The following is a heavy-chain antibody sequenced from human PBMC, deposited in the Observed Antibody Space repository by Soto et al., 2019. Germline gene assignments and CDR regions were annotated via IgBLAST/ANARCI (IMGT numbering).Heavy chain of an antibody. CDR1: GYTFTDYD. Sequence: ASVKVSCKPSGYTFTDYDFNWVRQATGQGLEWMGWMNPDSGNTGYAQKFQGRVTMTRNTSISTAYMELSSLRSEDTAVYYCARGRRFLITFGGVNYYFDHWGQGTPVT. J-gene: IGHJ4*02. CDR2: MNPDSGNT. D-gene: IGHD3-16*01. CDR3: ARGRRFLITFGGVNYYFDH. V-gene: IGHV1-8*01.